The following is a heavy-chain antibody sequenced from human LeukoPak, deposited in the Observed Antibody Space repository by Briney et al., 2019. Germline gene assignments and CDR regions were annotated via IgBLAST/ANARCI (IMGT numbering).Heavy chain of an antibody. CDR2: IYNRGSNT. V-gene: IGHV4-59*01. CDR3: ARDHPGIAVAGDAFDI. CDR1: SCSISSYY. Sequence: PSETLSLTCTASSCSISSYYWSWIRQPPGKGLEWIGYIYNRGSNTNYNPSLKSRVTISVDMSKNQFSLKLRSVTAADTAVYFCARDHPGIAVAGDAFDIWGRGTMVTVSS. D-gene: IGHD6-19*01. J-gene: IGHJ3*02.